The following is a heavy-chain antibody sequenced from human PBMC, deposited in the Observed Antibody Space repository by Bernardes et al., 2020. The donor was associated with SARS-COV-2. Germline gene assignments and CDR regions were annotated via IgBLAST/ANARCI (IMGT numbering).Heavy chain of an antibody. Sequence: SETLSLTCTVSGGSVSSGSYYWSWIRQPPGKGLEWIGYIYYSGSTNYNPSLKSRVTISVDTSKNQFSLKLSSVTAADTAVYYCARDTTNNWIYPSAFDIWGQGTMVTVSS. J-gene: IGHJ3*02. CDR2: IYYSGST. CDR3: ARDTTNNWIYPSAFDI. D-gene: IGHD1-7*01. V-gene: IGHV4-61*01. CDR1: GGSVSSGSYY.